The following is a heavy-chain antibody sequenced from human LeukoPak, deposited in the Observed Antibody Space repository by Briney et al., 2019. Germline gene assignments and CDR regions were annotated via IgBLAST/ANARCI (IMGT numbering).Heavy chain of an antibody. D-gene: IGHD3-22*01. CDR3: AGSDTIGYLPREWDYWYFDR. V-gene: IGHV3-7*01. CDR2: IKQDGSEK. J-gene: IGHJ2*01. CDR1: GFTFSSYW. Sequence: GGSPRLSCAASGFTFSSYWMSWVRQAPGKGLEWVANIKQDGSEKYYVDSVKGRFTISRDNAKNSLYLQMNSLRAEDTAVYYCAGSDTIGYLPREWDYWYFDRWGRGTLVTVSS.